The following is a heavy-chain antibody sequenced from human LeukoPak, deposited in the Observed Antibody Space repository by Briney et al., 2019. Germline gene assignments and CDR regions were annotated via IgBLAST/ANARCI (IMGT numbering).Heavy chain of an antibody. CDR3: ARDPDSITIFGVVTETISRY. D-gene: IGHD3-3*01. Sequence: ASVKVSCKASGYTFTGYYMHWVRQAPGQGLEWMGRINPNSGGTNYAQKFQGRVTITRDASISTAYMELRRLRSDDTAMYYCARDPDSITIFGVVTETISRYWGQGTLVTVSS. J-gene: IGHJ4*02. CDR2: INPNSGGT. CDR1: GYTFTGYY. V-gene: IGHV1-2*06.